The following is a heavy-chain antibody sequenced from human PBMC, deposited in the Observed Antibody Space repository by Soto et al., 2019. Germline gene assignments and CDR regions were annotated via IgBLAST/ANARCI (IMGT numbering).Heavy chain of an antibody. V-gene: IGHV4-39*01. D-gene: IGHD6-13*01. CDR1: GGSISSSSYY. CDR3: ARHSAAAGTGRYFQH. CDR2: IYYSGST. Sequence: QLQLQESGPGLVKPSETLSLTCTVSGGSISSSSYYWGWIRQPPGKGLEWIGSIYYSGSTYYNPSLKSRVTISVDTSKNQFSLTLSSVTAADTAVYYCARHSAAAGTGRYFQHWGQGTLVTVSS. J-gene: IGHJ1*01.